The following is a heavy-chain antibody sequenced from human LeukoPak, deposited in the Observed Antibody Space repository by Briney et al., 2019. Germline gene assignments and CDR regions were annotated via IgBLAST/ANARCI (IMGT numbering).Heavy chain of an antibody. CDR1: SDFFSSVTDY. CDR2: GDYSGGT. CDR3: ARHMSVSYDAFDL. J-gene: IGHJ3*01. D-gene: IGHD3-10*01. V-gene: IGHV4-39*07. Sequence: SETLSLTCTVSSDFFSSVTDYWAWIRQPPGKGLEWIASGDYSGGTYYNPSLESRVAISADMSKNQISLKLSSVTAADTALYYCARHMSVSYDAFDLWGRGTTVTVSS.